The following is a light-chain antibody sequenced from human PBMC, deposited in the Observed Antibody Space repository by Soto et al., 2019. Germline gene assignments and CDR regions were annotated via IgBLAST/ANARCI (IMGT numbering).Light chain of an antibody. J-gene: IGKJ1*01. Sequence: EIVMTQSPATLSVSLGERATLSCRASQSVSSNLAWYQLKPGQAPRLLIYGASTRATGIPARFSGSGSGTAFTLTISSLQSEDFAVYYCQQYNDWTTFGQGTKVDIK. CDR1: QSVSSN. V-gene: IGKV3-15*01. CDR3: QQYNDWTT. CDR2: GAS.